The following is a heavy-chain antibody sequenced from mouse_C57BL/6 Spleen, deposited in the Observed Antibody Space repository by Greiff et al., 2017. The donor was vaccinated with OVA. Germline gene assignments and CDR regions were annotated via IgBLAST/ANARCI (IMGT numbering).Heavy chain of an antibody. CDR2: LNPKNGGT. CDR1: GYTFTDYK. CDR3: ARSWTSQAPGFAD. V-gene: IGHV1-18*01. Sequence: EVQLHQSGPELVKPGASVKIPCKASGYTFTDYKMDWVKQRPGTSLAWIGDLNPKNGGTIYNKKFKGTATLTVDKSSSTAYRELRSRTSEDTAVYYCARSWTSQAPGFADWGKGTLVTVSA. D-gene: IGHD3-2*02. J-gene: IGHJ3*01.